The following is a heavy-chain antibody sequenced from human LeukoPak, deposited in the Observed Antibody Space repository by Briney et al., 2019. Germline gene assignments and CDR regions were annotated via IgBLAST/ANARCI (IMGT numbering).Heavy chain of an antibody. Sequence: SETLSLTCSVSGGSISSYYWSWIRQSPGKGLEWIGYIYYSGSTNYNPSLKSRVTMSVDTSKNQFSLKLSSVTAADTAAYYCASGSGSYSHWFDPWGQGTLVTVSS. J-gene: IGHJ5*02. CDR3: ASGSGSYSHWFDP. CDR1: GGSISSYY. CDR2: IYYSGST. V-gene: IGHV4-59*12. D-gene: IGHD3-10*01.